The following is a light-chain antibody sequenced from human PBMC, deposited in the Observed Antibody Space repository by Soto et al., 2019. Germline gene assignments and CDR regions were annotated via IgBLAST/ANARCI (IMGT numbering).Light chain of an antibody. Sequence: QDVLTPPCSVCGALSQSVTIFCTGSSSNIGAGYDVHWYQQLPGTAPKLLIYGNSNRPSGVPDRFSGSKSGTSASLAITGLQAEDEADYYCQSYDSSLSALYVFGTGTKVTVL. CDR1: SSNIGAGYD. CDR3: QSYDSSLSALYV. CDR2: GNS. V-gene: IGLV1-40*01. J-gene: IGLJ1*01.